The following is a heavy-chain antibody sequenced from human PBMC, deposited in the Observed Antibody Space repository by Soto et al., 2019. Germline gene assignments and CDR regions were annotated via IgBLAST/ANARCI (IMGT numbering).Heavy chain of an antibody. Sequence: SETLSLTCTVSGGSISSYYWSWIRQPPGKGLEWIGYIYYSGSTNYNPSLKSRVTISVDTSKNQFSLKLSSVTAADTAVYYCARPMRFGEFDAFDIWGQGTMVTVSS. CDR1: GGSISSYY. J-gene: IGHJ3*02. D-gene: IGHD3-10*01. V-gene: IGHV4-59*01. CDR3: ARPMRFGEFDAFDI. CDR2: IYYSGST.